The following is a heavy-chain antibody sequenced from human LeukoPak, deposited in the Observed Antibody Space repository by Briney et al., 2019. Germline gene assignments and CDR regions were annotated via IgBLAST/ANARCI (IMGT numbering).Heavy chain of an antibody. D-gene: IGHD2-15*01. CDR3: ARAPLWRCSGSICYRRFDP. CDR2: IYYSGRT. J-gene: IGHJ5*02. Sequence: SETLSLTCTVSGGSVSSSDYYWSWIRQPPGKGLEWIGYIYYSGRTNYSPSLKSRVTISVDTSKNQFSLKLTSATAADTAVYYCARAPLWRCSGSICYRRFDPWGQGTLVTVSS. CDR1: GGSVSSSDYY. V-gene: IGHV4-61*08.